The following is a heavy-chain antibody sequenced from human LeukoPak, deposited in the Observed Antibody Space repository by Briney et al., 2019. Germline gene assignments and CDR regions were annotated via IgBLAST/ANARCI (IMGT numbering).Heavy chain of an antibody. J-gene: IGHJ6*03. D-gene: IGHD1-14*01. V-gene: IGHV3-23*01. Sequence: GGSLRLSCAASGFTFSSYAMSWVRQAPGKGLEWVSAISGSGGSTYYADSVEGRFTISRDNSKNTLYLQMNSLRAEDTAVYYCAKAAEPYYYYYMDVWGKGTTVTVSS. CDR3: AKAAEPYYYYYMDV. CDR2: ISGSGGST. CDR1: GFTFSSYA.